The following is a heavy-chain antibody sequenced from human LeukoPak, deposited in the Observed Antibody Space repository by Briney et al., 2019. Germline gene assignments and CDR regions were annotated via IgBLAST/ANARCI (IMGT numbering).Heavy chain of an antibody. CDR2: ISSSSSYI. Sequence: PGGSLRLSCAASGFTSSSYWMSWVRQAPGKGLEWVSSISSSSSYIYYADSVKGRFTISRDNAKNSLYLQMNSLRAEDTAVYYCARDVGRQQLANYYYYGMDVWGQGTTVTVSS. J-gene: IGHJ6*02. CDR3: ARDVGRQQLANYYYYGMDV. D-gene: IGHD6-13*01. V-gene: IGHV3-21*01. CDR1: GFTSSSYW.